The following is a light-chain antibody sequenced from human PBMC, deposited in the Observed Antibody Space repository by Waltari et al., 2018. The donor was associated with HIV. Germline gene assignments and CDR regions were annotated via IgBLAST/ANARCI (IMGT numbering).Light chain of an antibody. J-gene: IGLJ2*01. CDR1: VANIRYNY. CDR3: GTWDGSLSAVV. Sequence: QSVLTQPASVSAAPGQKVTISCSGTVANIRYNYFHWYQLVPGTAPKLLIYDDKKRPAGIPDRLSASKSATSATLDITGLQIGDEADYYCGTWDGSLSAVVFGGGTKLTVL. CDR2: DDK. V-gene: IGLV1-51*01.